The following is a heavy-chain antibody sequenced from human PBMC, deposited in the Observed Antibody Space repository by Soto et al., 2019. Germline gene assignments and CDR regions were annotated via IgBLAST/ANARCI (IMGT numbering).Heavy chain of an antibody. CDR3: VRRHVSATGIDWFDP. CDR1: GYTFTSYG. D-gene: IGHD6-13*01. CDR2: INAANGDT. Sequence: EASVKVSCKASGYTFTSYGIHWVRQAPGQRLEWMGWINAANGDTKYSPKFQGRVTITRDTSASTAYMELSSLRSEDTAVYYCVRRHVSATGIDWFDPWGQGTMGTVS. V-gene: IGHV1-3*01. J-gene: IGHJ5*02.